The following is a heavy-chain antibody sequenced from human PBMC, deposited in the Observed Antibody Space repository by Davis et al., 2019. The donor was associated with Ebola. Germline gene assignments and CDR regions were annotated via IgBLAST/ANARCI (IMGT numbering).Heavy chain of an antibody. J-gene: IGHJ4*02. V-gene: IGHV3-7*01. Sequence: GESLKISCAASGFTFSSYWMSWVRQAPGKGLEWVANIQQDGSEKYYVDSVKGRFTISSDNARKSLYLLMNSLRDEDTSLYYCAGTMFGVKSNFDHWGQGTRVTVSS. CDR3: AGTMFGVKSNFDH. CDR2: IQQDGSEK. D-gene: IGHD3-3*01. CDR1: GFTFSSYW.